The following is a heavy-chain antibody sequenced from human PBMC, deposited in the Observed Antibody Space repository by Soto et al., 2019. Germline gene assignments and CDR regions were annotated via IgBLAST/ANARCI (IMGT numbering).Heavy chain of an antibody. J-gene: IGHJ2*01. Sequence: QVQLQESGPGLVKPSETLSLTCTVSGDYISSHYWSWIRQPPGKGLEWIGYVYHSGKTDSNPSLKSRVTISMDTSKNQISLSLTSVTAADGAVYYCARPKGIAPAIWYFDLWGRGTLVTVSS. CDR2: VYHSGKT. V-gene: IGHV4-59*08. D-gene: IGHD6-13*01. CDR1: GDYISSHY. CDR3: ARPKGIAPAIWYFDL.